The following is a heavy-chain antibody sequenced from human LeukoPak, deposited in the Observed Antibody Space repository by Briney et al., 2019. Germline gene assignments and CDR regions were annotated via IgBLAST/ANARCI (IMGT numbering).Heavy chain of an antibody. CDR2: INYSGRT. CDR3: ARYVVYGSGKYYFDY. J-gene: IGHJ4*02. V-gene: IGHV4-39*01. CDR1: GGSVSSTTYF. D-gene: IGHD3-10*01. Sequence: SDTLSLTCTVSGGSVSSTTYFWSSIRQPPGKGLEWIASINYSGRTYYNPSLKSRVTLSVDTSENQFSLELSSVAAADTAVYYCARYVVYGSGKYYFDYWGQGTLVTVSS.